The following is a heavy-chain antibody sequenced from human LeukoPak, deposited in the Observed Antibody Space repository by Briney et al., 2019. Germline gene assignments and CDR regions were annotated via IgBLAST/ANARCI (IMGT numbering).Heavy chain of an antibody. CDR2: ISGSGGST. CDR1: GFTFSSYA. CDR3: AKEPYSSTRTYYFDY. J-gene: IGHJ4*02. Sequence: GGSQRLSCAASGFTFSSYAMSWVRQAPGKGLEWVSAISGSGGSTYYADSVKGRFTISRDNSKNTLYLQMNSLRAEDTAVYYCAKEPYSSTRTYYFDYWGQGTLVTVSS. V-gene: IGHV3-23*01. D-gene: IGHD6-13*01.